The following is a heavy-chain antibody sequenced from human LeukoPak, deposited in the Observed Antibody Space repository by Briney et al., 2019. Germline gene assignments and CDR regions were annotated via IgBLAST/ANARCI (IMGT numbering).Heavy chain of an antibody. CDR2: INPDSGGT. D-gene: IGHD1-14*01. J-gene: IGHJ4*02. Sequence: GASVKVSCKASGYTFTGYYMHWVRQAPGQGLEWMGRINPDSGGTNYAQKFQGRVTMTRDTSISTAYMELSRLRSDDTAVYYCATEVHPEYYFDYWGQGTLVTVSS. CDR3: ATEVHPEYYFDY. V-gene: IGHV1-2*06. CDR1: GYTFTGYY.